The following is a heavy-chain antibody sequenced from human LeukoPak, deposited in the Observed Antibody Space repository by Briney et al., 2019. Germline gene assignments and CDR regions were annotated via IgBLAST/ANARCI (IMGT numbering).Heavy chain of an antibody. CDR3: ARALGSGSYYRDYFDY. CDR1: GGSISSYY. Sequence: PSETLSLTCTVSGGSISSYYWSWIRQPAGKGLEWIGRIYTSGSTNYNPSLKSRVTMSVDTSKNQFSLKLSSVTAADTAVYYCARALGSGSYYRDYFDYWGQGTLVTVSS. CDR2: IYTSGST. J-gene: IGHJ4*02. D-gene: IGHD3-10*01. V-gene: IGHV4-4*07.